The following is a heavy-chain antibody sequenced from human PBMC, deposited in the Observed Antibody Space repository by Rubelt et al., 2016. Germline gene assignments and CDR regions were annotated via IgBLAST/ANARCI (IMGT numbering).Heavy chain of an antibody. J-gene: IGHJ4*02. CDR3: ARGRDGDRMGC. CDR2: INHSGST. V-gene: IGHV4-34*01. D-gene: IGHD4-17*01. CDR1: GGSLRGIF. Sequence: QVQLQRWGAGLLKPSETLSLTCAVSGGSLRGIFWNWIRQTPGKGLEWIGEINHSGSTYYNPSLKSRVTISVDTSKNQFSLKLSSVTAADTAVYYCARGRDGDRMGCWGQGTLVTVSS.